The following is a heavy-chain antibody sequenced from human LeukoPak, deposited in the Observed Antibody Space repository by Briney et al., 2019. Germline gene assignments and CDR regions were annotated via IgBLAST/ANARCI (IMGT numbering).Heavy chain of an antibody. CDR3: ARLDYGDPYYFDY. Sequence: SETLSLTCAVYGGSFSGYYWSWIRQPPGKGLEWIGSIYYSGSTYYNPSLKSRVTISVDTSKNQFSLKLSSVTAADTAVYYCARLDYGDPYYFDYWGQGTLVTVSS. D-gene: IGHD4-17*01. CDR1: GGSFSGYY. J-gene: IGHJ4*02. V-gene: IGHV4-34*01. CDR2: IYYSGST.